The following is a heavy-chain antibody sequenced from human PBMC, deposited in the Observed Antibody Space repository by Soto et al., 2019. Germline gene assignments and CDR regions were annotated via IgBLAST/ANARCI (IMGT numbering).Heavy chain of an antibody. CDR2: IKSKTDGGTT. CDR3: TTEPLYSSSFVFDY. D-gene: IGHD6-6*01. J-gene: IGHJ4*02. Sequence: PGGSLRLSCAASGFTFSNAWMNWVRQAPGKGLEWVGRIKSKTDGGTTDYAAPVKGRFTISRDDSKNTLYLQMNSLKTEDTAVYYCTTEPLYSSSFVFDYWGQGTLVTVSS. CDR1: GFTFSNAW. V-gene: IGHV3-15*07.